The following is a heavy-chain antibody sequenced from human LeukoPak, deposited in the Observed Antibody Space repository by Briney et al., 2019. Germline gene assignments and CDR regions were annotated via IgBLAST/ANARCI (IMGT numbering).Heavy chain of an antibody. Sequence: ASVKVSCKASGGTFSSYAISWVRQAPGQGFEWMGGIIPIFGTANYAQKFQGRVTITADGSTSTAYMELSSLRSEDTAVYYCARGVVPAVTYYFDYWGQGTLVTVSS. V-gene: IGHV1-69*13. D-gene: IGHD2-2*01. CDR1: GGTFSSYA. CDR3: ARGVVPAVTYYFDY. J-gene: IGHJ4*02. CDR2: IIPIFGTA.